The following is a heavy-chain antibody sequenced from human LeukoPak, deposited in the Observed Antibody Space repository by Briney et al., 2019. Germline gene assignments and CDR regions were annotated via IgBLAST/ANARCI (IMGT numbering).Heavy chain of an antibody. J-gene: IGHJ5*01. CDR2: INHSGST. CDR3: ARAYGSGSYHSNWFES. D-gene: IGHD3-10*01. Sequence: PSETLSLTCAVYGGSFSGCYWTWIRQPPGKGLEWIGEINHSGSTNYNPSLKSRVTMSVDTSMNQFSLRLNSVTAADTAVYYCARAYGSGSYHSNWFESWGQGTLVIVSS. V-gene: IGHV4-34*01. CDR1: GGSFSGCY.